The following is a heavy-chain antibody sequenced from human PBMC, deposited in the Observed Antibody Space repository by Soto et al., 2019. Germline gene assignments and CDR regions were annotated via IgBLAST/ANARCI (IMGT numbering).Heavy chain of an antibody. J-gene: IGHJ4*02. CDR3: ARSFAVAAAGPFDY. CDR1: GGPISSGGYY. V-gene: IGHV4-31*03. Sequence: QVQLQESGPGLVKPSQTLSLTCTVSGGPISSGGYYWSWIRQHPGKGLERIGYIYYSGSPYYNPSLKSGVTIAGDTAKNRFSIMRSSVTAADTAFYYYARSFAVAAAGPFDYWGQGTLVTVSS. CDR2: IYYSGSP. D-gene: IGHD6-13*01.